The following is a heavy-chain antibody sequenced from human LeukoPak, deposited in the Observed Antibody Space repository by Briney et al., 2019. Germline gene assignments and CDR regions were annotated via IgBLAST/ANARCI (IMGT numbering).Heavy chain of an antibody. Sequence: GESLKISCKGSGYSFTCYWIGWVRQMPGKGLEWMGIIYPGDSDTRYSPSSQGQVTISADKSISTAYLQWSSLKASDTAMYYCARSLVKQQLEFDYWGQGTLVTVSS. CDR3: ARSLVKQQLEFDY. CDR2: IYPGDSDT. J-gene: IGHJ4*02. CDR1: GYSFTCYW. V-gene: IGHV5-51*01. D-gene: IGHD6-13*01.